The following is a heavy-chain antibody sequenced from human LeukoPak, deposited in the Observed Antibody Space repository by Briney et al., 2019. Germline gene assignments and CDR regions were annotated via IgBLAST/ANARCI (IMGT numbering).Heavy chain of an antibody. Sequence: PGKSLTLSCVASGFNFDNYAMHWVRQPLGKGLEWVAVISHDERTKYYADSMKGRFTISRDNSKNTLFLQMNSLRAEDTAVYYCARVRYLEGMDVWGQGTTVTVSS. CDR3: ARVRYLEGMDV. CDR1: GFNFDNYA. J-gene: IGHJ6*02. D-gene: IGHD1-1*01. V-gene: IGHV3-30*04. CDR2: ISHDERTK.